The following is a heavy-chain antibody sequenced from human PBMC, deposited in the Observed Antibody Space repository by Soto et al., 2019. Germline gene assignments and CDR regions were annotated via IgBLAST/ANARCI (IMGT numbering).Heavy chain of an antibody. CDR1: GFTFTSSA. V-gene: IGHV1-58*02. CDR2: IVVGSGNT. CDR3: AADTHYDFWSGSPTGFDY. D-gene: IGHD3-3*01. Sequence: ASVKVSCKASGFTFTSSAMHWVRQARGQRLEWIGWIVVGSGNTNYAQKFQERVTITRDMSTSTAYMELSSLRSEDTAVYYCAADTHYDFWSGSPTGFDYWGQGTLVTVSS. J-gene: IGHJ4*02.